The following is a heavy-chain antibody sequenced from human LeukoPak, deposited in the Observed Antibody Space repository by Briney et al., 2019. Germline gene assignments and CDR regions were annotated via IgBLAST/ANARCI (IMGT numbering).Heavy chain of an antibody. CDR2: ISGSGGGT. D-gene: IGHD3-22*01. CDR3: AKRGVVIRVILVGFHKEAYYFDS. V-gene: IGHV3-23*01. CDR1: GITLNNYA. J-gene: IGHJ4*02. Sequence: GSLRLSCAVSGITLNNYAMSWVRQAPGKGLELVAGISGSGGGTHYADSVKGRFTISRDNPKNTLYLQMNNLRAGDTAVYFCAKRGVVIRVILVGFHKEAYYFDSWGQGALVTVSS.